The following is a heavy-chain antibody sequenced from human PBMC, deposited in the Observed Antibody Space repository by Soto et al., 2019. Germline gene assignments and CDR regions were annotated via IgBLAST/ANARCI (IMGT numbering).Heavy chain of an antibody. D-gene: IGHD2-2*01. Sequence: ASGCLVTDSYIVWVRQAQKKELGWMGRIIPISGTANYAQKFQGRVTITADESTSTAYMELSSLRSEDTAVYYCARLGCSSTSCYSGAPLYYYGMDFWGHGTTVSV. CDR1: GCLVTDSY. J-gene: IGHJ6*02. V-gene: IGHV1-69*01. CDR3: ARLGCSSTSCYSGAPLYYYGMDF. CDR2: IIPISGTA.